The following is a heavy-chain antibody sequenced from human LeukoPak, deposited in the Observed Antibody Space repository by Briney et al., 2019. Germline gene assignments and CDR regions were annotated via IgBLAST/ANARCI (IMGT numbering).Heavy chain of an antibody. J-gene: IGHJ6*02. CDR1: EFNFEDYT. CDR2: VTWDGSTT. Sequence: GGSLRLSCAAFEFNFEDYTMHWVRQPPGKGLEWVSLVTWDGSTTYYAGSVKGRFTISRDNSENSLHLQMNGLRSEDTAVYYCVKDKTSRGSGSYWSYGMDVWGQGTTVTVSS. CDR3: VKDKTSRGSGSYWSYGMDV. V-gene: IGHV3-43*01. D-gene: IGHD3-10*01.